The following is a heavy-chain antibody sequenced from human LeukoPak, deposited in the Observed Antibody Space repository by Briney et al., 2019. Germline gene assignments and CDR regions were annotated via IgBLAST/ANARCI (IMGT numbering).Heavy chain of an antibody. D-gene: IGHD4-11*01. V-gene: IGHV4-4*09. CDR2: IYTSGST. Sequence: PSETLSLTCTVSGGSISSYYWSWIRQPPGKGLEWIGYIYTSGSTNYNPSLKSRVTISVDTSKNQFSLKLSSVTAADTAVYYCARRGYSNLYYYYYYMDVRGKGTTVTVSS. CDR3: ARRGYSNLYYYYYYMDV. CDR1: GGSISSYY. J-gene: IGHJ6*03.